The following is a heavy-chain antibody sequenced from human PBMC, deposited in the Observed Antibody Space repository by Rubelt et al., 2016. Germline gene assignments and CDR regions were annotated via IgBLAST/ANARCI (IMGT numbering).Heavy chain of an antibody. V-gene: IGHV1-18*01. D-gene: IGHD5-18*01. CDR2: ISAYNADT. CDR3: ARSKDTAMVTDADWYFDL. J-gene: IGHJ2*01. CDR1: GYTFTSYG. Sequence: QLQLVQSGAEVKKPGASVKVSCKASGYTFTSYGISWVRQAPGQGLEWMGWISAYNADTKYAQKLQGRVTMTTDTSTSTAYMELSSLRSEDTAVYYCARSKDTAMVTDADWYFDLWGRGTLVTVSS.